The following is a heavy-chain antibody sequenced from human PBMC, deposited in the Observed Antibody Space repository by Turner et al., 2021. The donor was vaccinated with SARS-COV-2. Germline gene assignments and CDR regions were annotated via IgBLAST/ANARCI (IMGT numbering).Heavy chain of an antibody. CDR1: GGPISSSSYY. D-gene: IGHD6-19*01. Sequence: QLQLQESGPGLVKPSETLSLTCTVSGGPISSSSYYWGWIRQPPGKGLEWIGSIYYSGSTYDNPSLKSRVTISVDTSKNQFSLKLNSVTAADTAVYYCASPGGNSGWFFAYDIWGQGTMVTVSS. CDR2: IYYSGST. V-gene: IGHV4-39*01. CDR3: ASPGGNSGWFFAYDI. J-gene: IGHJ3*02.